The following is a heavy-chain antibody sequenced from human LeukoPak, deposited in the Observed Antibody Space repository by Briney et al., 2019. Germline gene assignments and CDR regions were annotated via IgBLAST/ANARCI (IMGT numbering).Heavy chain of an antibody. CDR2: ISGSGGST. V-gene: IGHV3-23*01. D-gene: IGHD6-13*01. J-gene: IGHJ5*02. CDR3: AKVADSSSWSPPSWFDP. Sequence: GGSLRLSCAASGFTFSSYAMSWVRQAPGKGLEWVSAISGSGGSTYYADSVKGRFTISRDNSKNRLYLQMNSLRAEDTAVYYCAKVADSSSWSPPSWFDPWGQGTLVTVSS. CDR1: GFTFSSYA.